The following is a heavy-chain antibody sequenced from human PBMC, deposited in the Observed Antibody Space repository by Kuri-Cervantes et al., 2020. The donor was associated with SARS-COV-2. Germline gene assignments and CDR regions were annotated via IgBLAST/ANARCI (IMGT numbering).Heavy chain of an antibody. D-gene: IGHD6-19*01. J-gene: IGHJ6*03. CDR2: IWYDGSNK. CDR3: ARDLVVSSGWDYYMDV. Sequence: GESLKISCAASGFTFSSYGMHWVRQAPGKGLEWVAVIWYDGSNKYYADSVKGRFTISRDNSENTLYLQMNSLRAEDTAVYYCARDLVVSSGWDYYMDVWGKGTTVTVSS. V-gene: IGHV3-33*01. CDR1: GFTFSSYG.